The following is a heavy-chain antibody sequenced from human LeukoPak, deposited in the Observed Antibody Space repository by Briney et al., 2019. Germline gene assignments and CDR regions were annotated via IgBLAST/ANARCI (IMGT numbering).Heavy chain of an antibody. J-gene: IGHJ4*02. D-gene: IGHD3-10*01. CDR2: ISYDGSNK. CDR1: GFTFSSYA. Sequence: GGSLRLSCAASGFTFSSYAIHWVRQAPGKGLEWVAVISYDGSNKYYADSVKGRFTISRDNSKNTLYLQMNSLRAEDTAVYYCARDGGGDITMVYYFDYWGQGTLVTVSS. V-gene: IGHV3-30-3*01. CDR3: ARDGGGDITMVYYFDY.